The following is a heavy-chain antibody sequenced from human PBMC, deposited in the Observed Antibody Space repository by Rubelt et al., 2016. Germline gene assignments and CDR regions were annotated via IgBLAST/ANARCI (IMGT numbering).Heavy chain of an antibody. CDR3: ARHHSIFGVVIVSNDAFDI. CDR2: IYYSGST. V-gene: IGHV4-59*05. D-gene: IGHD3-3*01. Sequence: QVQLQESGPGLVKPSETLSLTCTVSGGSISSYSWSWIRQPPGKGLEWIGSIYYSGSTYYNPSLKSRVTISVDTSKNQFSLKLNSVTAADTAVYYCARHHSIFGVVIVSNDAFDIWGQGTMVTVSS. CDR1: GGSISSYS. J-gene: IGHJ3*02.